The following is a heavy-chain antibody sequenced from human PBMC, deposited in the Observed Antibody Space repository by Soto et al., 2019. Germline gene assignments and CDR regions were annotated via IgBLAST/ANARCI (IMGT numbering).Heavy chain of an antibody. CDR3: ARDQGITTFGVYSMYYSGMDV. D-gene: IGHD3-3*01. CDR2: NYYSGIT. CDR1: GDSIGSGGYY. Sequence: SETLSLTCTVSGDSIGSGGYYWYWIRQQPGKGLEWIGYNYYSGITYYNPSLKSRVTISLDTSKNQFSLRSDDTAVYYCARDQGITTFGVYSMYYSGMDVWGQGTTVTVSS. V-gene: IGHV4-31*03. J-gene: IGHJ6*02.